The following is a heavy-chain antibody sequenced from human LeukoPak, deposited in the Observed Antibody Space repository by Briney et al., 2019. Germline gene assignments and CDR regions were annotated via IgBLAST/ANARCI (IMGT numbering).Heavy chain of an antibody. CDR3: TRGSYGDYRY. J-gene: IGHJ4*02. V-gene: IGHV3-21*01. CDR1: GFIFSSFT. Sequence: GGSMRLSCAASGFIFSSFTMNWVRQAPGKGLEWVSSISSDSKSIYYADSVKGRFIISRDNAKNSLFLQMDSPRAEDTALYYCTRGSYGDYRYWGQGTLVTVSS. D-gene: IGHD4-17*01. CDR2: ISSDSKSI.